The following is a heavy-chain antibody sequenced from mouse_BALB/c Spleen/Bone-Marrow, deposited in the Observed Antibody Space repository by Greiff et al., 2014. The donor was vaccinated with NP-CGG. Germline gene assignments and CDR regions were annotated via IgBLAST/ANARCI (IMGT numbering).Heavy chain of an antibody. CDR3: ASSGTGGYFDC. CDR1: GFNIKDIY. Sequence: EVQLQQSGAELVKPGASVRLSCTASGFNIKDIYIHWMKQRPEQGLEWIGRIDPANGYTKFDPKFQDKATITADTSSNTANLQLGSLTSKDTAVYYCASSGTGGYFDCWGQGTTLTVSS. V-gene: IGHV14-3*02. CDR2: IDPANGYT. J-gene: IGHJ2*01. D-gene: IGHD3-3*01.